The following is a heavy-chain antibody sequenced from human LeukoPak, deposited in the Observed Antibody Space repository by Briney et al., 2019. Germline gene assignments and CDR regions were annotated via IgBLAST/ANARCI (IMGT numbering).Heavy chain of an antibody. CDR3: AKDRVLFGELEGFDY. Sequence: GRSLRLSCAASGFTFSSYAMHRVRQAPGKGLEWVAVISYDGSNKYYADSVKGRFSISRDNSKNSLYLQMNSLRAEDTALYYCAKDRVLFGELEGFDYWGQGTLVTVSS. V-gene: IGHV3-30-3*01. CDR1: GFTFSSYA. CDR2: ISYDGSNK. D-gene: IGHD3-10*02. J-gene: IGHJ4*02.